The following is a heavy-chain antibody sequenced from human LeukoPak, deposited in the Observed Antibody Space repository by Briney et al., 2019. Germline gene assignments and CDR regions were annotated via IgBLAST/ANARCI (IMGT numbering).Heavy chain of an antibody. J-gene: IGHJ5*02. D-gene: IGHD1-26*01. CDR2: INPNSGGT. V-gene: IGHV1-2*02. CDR1: GYTFAAYY. Sequence: ASVKVSCRTSGYTFAAYYIHWVRQAPGQGLEWMGWINPNSGGTNYAQKFQGRVTMTRDTSISTAYMELSRLRSDDTAVYYCAREIEWELRGFDPWGQGTLVTVSS. CDR3: AREIEWELRGFDP.